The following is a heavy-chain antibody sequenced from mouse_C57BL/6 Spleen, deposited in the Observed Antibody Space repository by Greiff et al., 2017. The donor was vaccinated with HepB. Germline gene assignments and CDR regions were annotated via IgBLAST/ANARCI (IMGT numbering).Heavy chain of an antibody. V-gene: IGHV3-6*01. CDR1: GYSITSGYY. CDR3: ARAYYDTYFDY. Sequence: EVKLQESGPGLVKPSQSLSLTCSVTGYSITSGYYWNWIRQFPGNKLEWMGYISYDGSNNYNPSLKNRISITRDTSKNQFFLKLNSVTTEDTATYYCARAYYDTYFDYWGQGTTLTVSS. J-gene: IGHJ2*01. CDR2: ISYDGSN. D-gene: IGHD2-4*01.